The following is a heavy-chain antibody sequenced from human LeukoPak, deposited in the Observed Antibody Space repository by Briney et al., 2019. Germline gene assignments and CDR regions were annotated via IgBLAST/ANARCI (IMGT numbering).Heavy chain of an antibody. CDR1: GFTFSSYA. CDR3: ARASSGWYPNLKNPFDY. D-gene: IGHD6-19*01. J-gene: IGHJ4*02. V-gene: IGHV3-30-3*01. Sequence: PGGSLRLSCAASGFTFSSYAMHWVRQAPGKGLEWVAVISYDGSNKYYAVSVKGRFTISRDNSKNTLYLQMNSLRAEDTAVYYCARASSGWYPNLKNPFDYWGQGTLVTVSS. CDR2: ISYDGSNK.